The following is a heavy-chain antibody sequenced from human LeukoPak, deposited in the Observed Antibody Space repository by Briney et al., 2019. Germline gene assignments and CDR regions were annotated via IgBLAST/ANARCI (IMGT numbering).Heavy chain of an antibody. CDR3: ARLASYGSGAKITYNWFDP. J-gene: IGHJ5*02. CDR2: ISAYNGNT. D-gene: IGHD3-10*01. Sequence: ASVKVSCKASGYTFTSYGISWVRQAPGQGLEWMGWISAYNGNTNYAQKLQGRVTMTTDTSTSTAYMELRSLRSDDTAVYYCARLASYGSGAKITYNWFDPWGQGTLVTVSS. V-gene: IGHV1-18*01. CDR1: GYTFTSYG.